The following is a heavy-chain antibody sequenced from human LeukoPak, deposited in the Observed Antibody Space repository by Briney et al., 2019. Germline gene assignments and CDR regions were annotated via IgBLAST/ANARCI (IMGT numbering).Heavy chain of an antibody. V-gene: IGHV1-69*01. Sequence: GASMKVSCKASGGTFSSYAISWVRQAPGRGLEWMGGIIPIFGTANYAQKFQGRVTITADESTSTAYMELSSLRSEDTAVYYCARDRYGGYPDWGQGTLVTVSS. CDR2: IIPIFGTA. CDR3: ARDRYGGYPD. D-gene: IGHD5-12*01. J-gene: IGHJ4*02. CDR1: GGTFSSYA.